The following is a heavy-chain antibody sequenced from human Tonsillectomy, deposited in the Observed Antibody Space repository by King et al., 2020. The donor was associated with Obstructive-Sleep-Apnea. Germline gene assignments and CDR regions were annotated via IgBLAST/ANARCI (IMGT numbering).Heavy chain of an antibody. Sequence: VQLVQSGAEVKKPGSSVKVSCKASGGTFSSYAISWVRQAPGQGLEWMGGIIPILGTANYAQKFQVRVTITADESTSTAYMGLSSLRSEDTAVYYCARAPRLDDYYDSSGTLDYWGQGTLVTVSS. CDR3: ARAPRLDDYYDSSGTLDY. D-gene: IGHD3-22*01. J-gene: IGHJ4*02. CDR2: IIPILGTA. V-gene: IGHV1-69*01. CDR1: GGTFSSYA.